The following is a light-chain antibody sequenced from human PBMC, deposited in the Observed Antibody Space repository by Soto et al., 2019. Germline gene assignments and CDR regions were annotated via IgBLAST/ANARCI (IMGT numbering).Light chain of an antibody. CDR2: AAS. V-gene: IGKV1-39*01. CDR1: QSISSY. CDR3: QQSYSTLT. J-gene: IGKJ3*01. Sequence: IQMTQSPSSMSASVGDRVTITCRARQSISSYLNWYQQKPGKAPKLLIYAASSLQSGCPSRFSGSGSGKDFTLTISSLQPEDFATYYCQQSYSTLTFGPGTKVDIK.